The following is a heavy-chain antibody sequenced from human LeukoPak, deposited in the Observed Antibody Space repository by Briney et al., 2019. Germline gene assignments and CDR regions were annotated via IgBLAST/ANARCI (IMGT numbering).Heavy chain of an antibody. CDR3: AKDRHGFALGYCSSTSCYGPLDY. D-gene: IGHD2-2*01. CDR1: GFTFSSYG. J-gene: IGHJ4*02. CDR2: ISYDGRNK. V-gene: IGHV3-33*05. Sequence: GGSLRLSCAASGFTFSSYGMHWVRQAPGKGLEWVAVISYDGRNKYYVDSVKGRFTISRDNSKNTLYLQMNSLRAEDTAVYYCAKDRHGFALGYCSSTSCYGPLDYWGQGTLVTVSS.